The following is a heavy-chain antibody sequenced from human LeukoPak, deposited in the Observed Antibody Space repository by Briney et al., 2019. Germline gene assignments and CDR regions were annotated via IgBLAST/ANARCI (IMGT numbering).Heavy chain of an antibody. CDR2: INSDGSSA. Sequence: GGSLRLSCAASGFTFSSYWMHWVRQVPGKGLVWVSRINSDGSSANYADSVKGRFTISRDNSKNTLYLQMNSLRAEDTAVYYCAREGDWGFSYYFDYWGQGTLVTVSS. CDR1: GFTFSSYW. J-gene: IGHJ4*02. D-gene: IGHD7-27*01. CDR3: AREGDWGFSYYFDY. V-gene: IGHV3-74*01.